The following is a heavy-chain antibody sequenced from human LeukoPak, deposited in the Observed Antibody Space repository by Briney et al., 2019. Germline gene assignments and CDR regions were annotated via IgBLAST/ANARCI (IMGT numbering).Heavy chain of an antibody. CDR1: GFTFSSYW. Sequence: GGSLRLSCAASGFTFSSYWMNWVRQAPGKGLEWVANIKQDGSEKYYVDSVKGRFTISRDNAKNSLYLQMNSLRAGDTAVYYCARDSLDCTNGVCYEPEQYYFDYWGQGTLVTVSS. CDR3: ARDSLDCTNGVCYEPEQYYFDY. CDR2: IKQDGSEK. V-gene: IGHV3-7*05. D-gene: IGHD2-8*01. J-gene: IGHJ4*02.